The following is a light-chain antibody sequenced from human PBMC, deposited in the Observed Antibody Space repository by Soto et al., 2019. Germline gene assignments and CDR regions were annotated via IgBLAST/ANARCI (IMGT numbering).Light chain of an antibody. CDR3: QQYDKWPTWT. J-gene: IGKJ1*01. CDR2: GAS. V-gene: IGKV3-15*01. Sequence: EMVLTQSPATLSVSPGERATLSCRASHSFSRDLSWYQQKPGQAPRLLIYGASTRAPSIPARFSGSASGTDFTLTISSLQSEDFAVYYCQQYDKWPTWTFGQGTNVDIK. CDR1: HSFSRD.